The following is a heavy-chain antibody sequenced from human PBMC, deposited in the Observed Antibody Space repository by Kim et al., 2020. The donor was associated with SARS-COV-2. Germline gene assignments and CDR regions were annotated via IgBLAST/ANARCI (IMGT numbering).Heavy chain of an antibody. CDR3: AKGVSVAPHYYYHYGMDV. CDR2: IKQDAYES. CDR1: EFTFSTSW. J-gene: IGHJ6*02. Sequence: GGSLRLSCAASEFTFSTSWMTWVRQAPGKGLEWVASIKQDAYESYYVDSVKGRFTISRDNAKNLLYLQMNSLRPEDTAVYYCAKGVSVAPHYYYHYGMDVWGQGTTVPVSS. D-gene: IGHD6-19*01. V-gene: IGHV3-7*03.